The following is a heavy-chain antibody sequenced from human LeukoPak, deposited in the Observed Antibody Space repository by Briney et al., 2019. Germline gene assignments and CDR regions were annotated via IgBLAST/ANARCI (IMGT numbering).Heavy chain of an antibody. Sequence: GSLRLSCAASGFTFNNYAMDWVRQAPGKGLEWIGNIYYTGGTHYNPSLKSRVTIYVDSSKNQFSLKLSSVTAADTAVYFCARHTVALAGIDSWGQGTLVTVSS. CDR1: GFTFNNYA. V-gene: IGHV4-39*01. CDR2: IYYTGGT. D-gene: IGHD2-15*01. J-gene: IGHJ4*02. CDR3: ARHTVALAGIDS.